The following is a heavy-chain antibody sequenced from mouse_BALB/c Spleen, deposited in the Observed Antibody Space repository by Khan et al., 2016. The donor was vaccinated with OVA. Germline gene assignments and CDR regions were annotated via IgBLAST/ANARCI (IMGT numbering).Heavy chain of an antibody. CDR2: ISYSGRT. CDR3: ARSVTITTVVATDFDY. Sequence: EVQLQESGPGLVKPSQPLSLTCTVTGYSITSDYAWNWIRQFPGNKLEWMGYISYSGRTSYNPSLKSRISITRDTSKNQFFLQLNSVTTEDTATSYCARSVTITTVVATDFDYWGQGTTLTVSS. D-gene: IGHD1-1*01. V-gene: IGHV3-2*02. J-gene: IGHJ2*01. CDR1: GYSITSDYA.